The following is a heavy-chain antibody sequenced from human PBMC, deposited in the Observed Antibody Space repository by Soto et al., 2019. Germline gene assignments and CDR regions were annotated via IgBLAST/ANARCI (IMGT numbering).Heavy chain of an antibody. Sequence: EVQLVDSGGDLIQPGGSLRLSCAASGFSVSSSHMIWVRQAPGKGLEWVSVIYSGGATYYAVSVKGRFTISRDRSKNTVYLQMDGLRTEDTAVYHCAKLGPYGSESYSFRYNWIDPWGQGTLVTVSS. CDR2: IYSGGAT. D-gene: IGHD3-10*01. J-gene: IGHJ5*02. V-gene: IGHV3-53*01. CDR1: GFSVSSSH. CDR3: AKLGPYGSESYSFRYNWIDP.